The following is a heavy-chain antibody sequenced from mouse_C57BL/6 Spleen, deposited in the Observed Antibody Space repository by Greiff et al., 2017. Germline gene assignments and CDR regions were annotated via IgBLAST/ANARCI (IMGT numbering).Heavy chain of an antibody. CDR1: GYTFTSYW. V-gene: IGHV1-50*01. D-gene: IGHD4-1*02. J-gene: IGHJ3*01. CDR3: ASTGTGFAY. CDR2: IDPSDSYT. Sequence: QVQLQQPGAELVKPGASVKLSCKASGYTFTSYWMQWVKQRPGQGLEWIGEIDPSDSYTNYNQKFKGKATLTVDTSSSTAYMQLSSLTSEDSAVYYCASTGTGFAYWGQGTLVTVSA.